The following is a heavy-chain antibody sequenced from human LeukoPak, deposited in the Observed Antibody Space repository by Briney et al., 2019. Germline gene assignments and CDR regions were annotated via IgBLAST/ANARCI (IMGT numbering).Heavy chain of an antibody. CDR1: GFTFSSYE. D-gene: IGHD4-17*01. CDR3: ARGGDDYGDYVDY. V-gene: IGHV3-48*03. CDR2: ISSSGSTI. J-gene: IGHJ4*02. Sequence: PGGSLRLSXAASGFTFSSYEMNWVRQTPGKGLEWLSYISSSGSTIYYADSVRGRFTISRDNAKNSLYLQMNSLRAEDTAVYYCARGGDDYGDYVDYWGQGTLVTVSS.